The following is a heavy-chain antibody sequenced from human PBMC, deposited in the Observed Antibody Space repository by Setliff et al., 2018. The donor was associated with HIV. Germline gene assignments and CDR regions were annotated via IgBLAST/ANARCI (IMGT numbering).Heavy chain of an antibody. CDR3: TRSSRLGSCRSGSCGRGDY. D-gene: IGHD2-15*01. CDR1: GFTFGDYG. CDR2: IRSKTYGGTT. J-gene: IGHJ4*02. Sequence: LRLSCTTSGFTFGDYGLNWVRQAPGRGLEWVGFIRSKTYGGTTDFAASVKGRFTISRDDSKSISYLQMDSLRTEDTAVYYCTRSSRLGSCRSGSCGRGDYWGQGTLVTVSS. V-gene: IGHV3-49*04.